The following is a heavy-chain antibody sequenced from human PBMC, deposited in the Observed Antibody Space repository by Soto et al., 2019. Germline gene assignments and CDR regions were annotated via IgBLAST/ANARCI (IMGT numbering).Heavy chain of an antibody. Sequence: PGGSLRLSCSASVFTFSSYAMSWVLQAPGKGLEWVSAISGSGGRTYYADSVKGRFTISRDNSKNTLFLEMNSLRAEDTAVYYCARHYGELFVFEYWGQGTLVTVSS. CDR2: ISGSGGRT. V-gene: IGHV3-23*01. J-gene: IGHJ4*02. CDR1: VFTFSSYA. CDR3: ARHYGELFVFEY. D-gene: IGHD4-17*01.